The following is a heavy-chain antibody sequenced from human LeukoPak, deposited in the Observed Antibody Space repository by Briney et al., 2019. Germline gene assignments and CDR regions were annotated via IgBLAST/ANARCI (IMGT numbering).Heavy chain of an antibody. CDR3: AKARGLIGGAFDI. J-gene: IGHJ3*02. Sequence: GGSLRLSCAASGFPFSSYSMNWVRQAPGKGLEWVSYISSSSSTIYYADSVKGRFTISRDNAKNSLYLQMNSLRTEDTALYYCAKARGLIGGAFDIWGQGTMVTVSS. V-gene: IGHV3-48*01. CDR2: ISSSSSTI. CDR1: GFPFSSYS. D-gene: IGHD3-22*01.